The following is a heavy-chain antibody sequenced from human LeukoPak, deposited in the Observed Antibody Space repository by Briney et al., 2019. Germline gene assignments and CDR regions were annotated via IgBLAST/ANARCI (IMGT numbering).Heavy chain of an antibody. V-gene: IGHV3-74*01. J-gene: IGHJ6*02. CDR1: GFTFSNYW. D-gene: IGHD2-2*02. CDR2: INSDGSYT. Sequence: PGGSLRLSCAASGFTFSNYWMHWVRQAPGRGLIWVSRINSDGSYTNYVDSVKGRFTISRDNAKNTLYLQMNSLRAEDTAVYYCARDNQFQPRYCSSTSCYTRYYYYGMDVWGQGTTVTVSS. CDR3: ARDNQFQPRYCSSTSCYTRYYYYGMDV.